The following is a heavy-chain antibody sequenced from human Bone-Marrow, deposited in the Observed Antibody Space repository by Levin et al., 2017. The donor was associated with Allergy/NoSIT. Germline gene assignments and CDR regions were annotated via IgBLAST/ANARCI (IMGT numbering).Heavy chain of an antibody. CDR3: GRGWYGLDV. Sequence: ASVKVSCKASGYTFSSYYMHWVRQAPGQGLEWMGRIDPKRGDTNYAQKFQGRITMTRDTSITTAYMELNSLTSDDTAVYYCGRGWYGLDVWGQGTTVTVSS. CDR2: IDPKRGDT. J-gene: IGHJ6*02. CDR1: GYTFSSYY. V-gene: IGHV1-2*06.